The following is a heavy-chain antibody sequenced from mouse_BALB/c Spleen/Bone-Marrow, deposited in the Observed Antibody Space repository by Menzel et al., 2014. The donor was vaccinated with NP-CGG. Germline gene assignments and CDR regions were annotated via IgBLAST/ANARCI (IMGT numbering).Heavy chain of an antibody. J-gene: IGHJ4*01. D-gene: IGHD4-1*01. V-gene: IGHV1S126*01. CDR1: GYSFTSYW. Sequence: VQRVESGPQLVRPGASVKISCKASGYSFTSYWMHWVKQRPGQGLEWIGMIDPSDSETRLNQKFKDKATLTVDKSSSTAYMQLSSPTSEDSAVYYCARVWDEGSYAMDYWGQGTSVAVSS. CDR2: IDPSDSET. CDR3: ARVWDEGSYAMDY.